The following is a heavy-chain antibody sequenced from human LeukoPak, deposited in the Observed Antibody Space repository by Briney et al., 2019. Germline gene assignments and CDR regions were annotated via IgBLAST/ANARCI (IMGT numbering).Heavy chain of an antibody. CDR1: GFTVSSDY. Sequence: GGSLRLSCAASGFTVSSDYMSWVRQAPGEGLEWVSIIYHDGSIYYADSVKGRFTISRDNSENTLYLQMNSLRAEDTAVYYCAKDQSSSEGYYFDYWGQGTLVTVSS. CDR3: AKDQSSSEGYYFDY. V-gene: IGHV3-53*01. J-gene: IGHJ4*02. CDR2: IYHDGSI. D-gene: IGHD6-13*01.